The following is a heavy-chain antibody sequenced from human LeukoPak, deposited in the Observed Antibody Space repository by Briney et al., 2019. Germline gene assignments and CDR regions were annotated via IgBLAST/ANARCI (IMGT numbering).Heavy chain of an antibody. D-gene: IGHD4-11*01. CDR1: GFTSSPYS. J-gene: IGHJ3*02. Sequence: PGGSLRLSCAASGFTSSPYSMNWVRQAPGKGLEWVSSISTSNRYIDYADSVKGRFTISRDNANNSLHLQMNSLTAEDTAIYYCARASLAVNDAFDIWGQGTMVTVSS. V-gene: IGHV3-21*01. CDR3: ARASLAVNDAFDI. CDR2: ISTSNRYI.